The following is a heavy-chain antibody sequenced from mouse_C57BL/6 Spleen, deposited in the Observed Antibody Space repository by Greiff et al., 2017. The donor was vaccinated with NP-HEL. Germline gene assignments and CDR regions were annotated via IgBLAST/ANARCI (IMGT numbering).Heavy chain of an antibody. CDR1: GFNFPDSY. Sequence: VQLQQSGAELVKPGASVKLSCTASGFNFPDSYMHLVKQRTEQGLEWIGRLDPADGATKYAPKFQGKATITADTSSNTAYLQLSSLTSEDTAVYYCDCGSSYCDDWGKGTTLTVAS. CDR2: LDPADGAT. J-gene: IGHJ2*01. D-gene: IGHD1-1*01. CDR3: DCGSSYCDD. V-gene: IGHV14-2*01.